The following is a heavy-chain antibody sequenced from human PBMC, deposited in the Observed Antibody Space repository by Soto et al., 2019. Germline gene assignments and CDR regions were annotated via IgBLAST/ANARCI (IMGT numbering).Heavy chain of an antibody. CDR1: GFTFSSYG. CDR3: ARDGLGGSSVDTAMVPIDY. V-gene: IGHV3-33*01. Sequence: ESGGGVVQPGRSLRLSCAASGFTFSSYGMHWVRQAPGKGLEWVAVIWYDGSNKYYADSVKGRFTISRDNSKNTLYLQMNSLRAEDTAVYYCARDGLGGSSVDTAMVPIDYWGQGTLVTVSS. D-gene: IGHD5-18*01. CDR2: IWYDGSNK. J-gene: IGHJ4*02.